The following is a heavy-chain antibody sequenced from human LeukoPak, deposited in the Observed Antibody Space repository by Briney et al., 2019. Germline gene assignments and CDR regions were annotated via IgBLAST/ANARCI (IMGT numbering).Heavy chain of an antibody. D-gene: IGHD3-22*01. CDR2: ISSSSSYI. J-gene: IGHJ3*02. CDR1: GFTFSSYS. Sequence: GGSLRLSCAASGFTFSSYSMNWVRQAPGKGLEWVSSISSSSSYIYYADSVKGRFTISRDNAKNSLYLQMNSLRAEDTAVYYCARDPVLYYYDSSGLGAFDIWGQGTMVTVSS. V-gene: IGHV3-21*01. CDR3: ARDPVLYYYDSSGLGAFDI.